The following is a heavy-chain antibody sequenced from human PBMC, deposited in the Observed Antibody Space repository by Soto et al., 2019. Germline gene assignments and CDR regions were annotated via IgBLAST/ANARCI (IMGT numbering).Heavy chain of an antibody. V-gene: IGHV3-21*01. CDR2: ISRGSDYI. CDR1: GFSFSDYT. J-gene: IGHJ5*02. Sequence: EVHLVESGGGLVKPGGSLRLTCAGSGFSFSDYTMNWVRQAPGKGLEWVSSISRGSDYIFYADTVKGGFTISRDNARNSLYLQMSSLRAEDTAVYYCAKDSGCVNNACAYDPWGQGTLVSVSS. CDR3: AKDSGCVNNACAYDP. D-gene: IGHD1-20*01.